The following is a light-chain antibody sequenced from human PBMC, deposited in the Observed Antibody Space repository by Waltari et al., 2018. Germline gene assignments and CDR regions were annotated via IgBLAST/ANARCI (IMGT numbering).Light chain of an antibody. J-gene: IGKJ1*01. CDR2: GPA. CDR3: QQYGNSPWT. Sequence: EIVLTQSPGTLSLSLGERATLPCRASRSVPNNFVAWYPQNPGQAPRLLIYGPAIRATGVPDRFSVSGSGTDFTLTIFRLEPEDFAVYYCQQYGNSPWTFGQGTKVEIK. V-gene: IGKV3-20*01. CDR1: RSVPNNF.